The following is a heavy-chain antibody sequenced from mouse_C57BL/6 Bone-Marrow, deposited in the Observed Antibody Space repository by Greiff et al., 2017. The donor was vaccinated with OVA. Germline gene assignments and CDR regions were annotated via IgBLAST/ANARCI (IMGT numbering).Heavy chain of an antibody. CDR3: ARRYYSNFAY. D-gene: IGHD2-5*01. J-gene: IGHJ3*01. Sequence: QVQLKQPGAELVKPGASVKLSCKASGYTFTSYWMHWVKQRPGRGLEWIGRIDPNSGGTKYNEKFKSKATLTVDKPSSTAYMQLSSLTSEDSAVYYCARRYYSNFAYWGQGTLVTVSA. CDR2: IDPNSGGT. V-gene: IGHV1-72*01. CDR1: GYTFTSYW.